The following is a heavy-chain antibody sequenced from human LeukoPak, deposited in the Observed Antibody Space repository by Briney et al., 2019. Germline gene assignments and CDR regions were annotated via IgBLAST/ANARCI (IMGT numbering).Heavy chain of an antibody. V-gene: IGHV4-38-2*01. Sequence: XSGYXWGWIRQPXGXXLEWIGSIYHSGSTYYNPSLKSRVTISVXTSMXQFSLKLSSVTAADTAVYYXXXXXGXXXXFDYXGXGXLVTVSS. CDR1: XSGYX. CDR3: XXXXGXXXXFDY. J-gene: IGHJ4*02. CDR2: IYHSGST.